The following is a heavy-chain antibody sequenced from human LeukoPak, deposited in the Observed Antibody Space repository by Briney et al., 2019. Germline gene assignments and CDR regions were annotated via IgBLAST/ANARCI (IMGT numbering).Heavy chain of an antibody. V-gene: IGHV4-59*01. CDR3: ARGWGYANFDY. J-gene: IGHJ4*02. Sequence: SETLSLTCTVSGGSISSYCWSWIRQPPGKGLEWIGYIYYSGSTNYNPSLKSRVTISVDTSKNQFSLKLSSVTAADTAVYYCARGWGYANFDYWGQGTLVTVSS. CDR1: GGSISSYC. D-gene: IGHD2-2*01. CDR2: IYYSGST.